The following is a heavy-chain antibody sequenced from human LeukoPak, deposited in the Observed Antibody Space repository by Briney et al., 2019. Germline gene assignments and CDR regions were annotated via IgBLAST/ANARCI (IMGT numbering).Heavy chain of an antibody. CDR3: ARERSGRWLQSDPFDP. Sequence: ASVKVSCKASGGTFSSYAISWVRQAPGQGLEWMGGIIPIFGTANYAQKFQGRVTITADESTSTAYMELSSLRSEDTAVYYCARERSGRWLQSDPFDPWGQGTLVTVSS. CDR1: GGTFSSYA. D-gene: IGHD5-24*01. J-gene: IGHJ5*02. CDR2: IIPIFGTA. V-gene: IGHV1-69*13.